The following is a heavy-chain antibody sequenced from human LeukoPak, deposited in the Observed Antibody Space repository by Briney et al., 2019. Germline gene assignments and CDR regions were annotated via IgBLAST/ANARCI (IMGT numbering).Heavy chain of an antibody. Sequence: NRGESLKISCKGSGYSFTSYWITWVRQMPGKGLEWMGRIDPSDSYTDYSPSFQGHVAISADKSINTAYLQWSSLKASDTAMYYCARQGSGWLNDYWGQGSQVTVSS. D-gene: IGHD6-19*01. V-gene: IGHV5-10-1*01. CDR3: ARQGSGWLNDY. CDR1: GYSFTSYW. CDR2: IDPSDSYT. J-gene: IGHJ4*02.